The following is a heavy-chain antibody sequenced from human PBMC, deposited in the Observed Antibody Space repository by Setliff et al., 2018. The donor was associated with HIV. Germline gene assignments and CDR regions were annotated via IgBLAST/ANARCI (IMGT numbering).Heavy chain of an antibody. Sequence: LSLTCAVSGGSISSRSHYWGWIRQPPGKGLEWIGRFRPTGNAYYANPYYNPSLKSRVTMSVDTSKSQFSLKLSSVTAADTAVYYCARSALWFGEADWYFDLWGRGTLVTVSS. J-gene: IGHJ2*01. CDR1: GGSISSRSHY. CDR3: ARSALWFGEADWYFDL. CDR2: FRPTGNAYYANP. D-gene: IGHD3-10*01. V-gene: IGHV4-39*01.